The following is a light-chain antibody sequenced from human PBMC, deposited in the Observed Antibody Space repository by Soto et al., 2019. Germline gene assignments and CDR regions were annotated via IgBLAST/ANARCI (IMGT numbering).Light chain of an antibody. CDR3: QQYGRSSWT. CDR1: QSVSSNY. Sequence: VVTQSPATLSLTPGERATLSCRASQSVSSNYLAWYQQKPGQAPRLLIDGASSRATGIPDRFSGSGSGTDFTLTISRLEPEDFAVYYCQQYGRSSWTFGQGTKVDIK. V-gene: IGKV3-20*01. J-gene: IGKJ1*01. CDR2: GAS.